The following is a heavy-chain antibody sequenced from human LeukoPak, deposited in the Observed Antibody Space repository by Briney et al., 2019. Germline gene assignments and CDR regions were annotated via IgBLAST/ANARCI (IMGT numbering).Heavy chain of an antibody. CDR1: GGTFSSYA. CDR3: ARVSYSSSSGGANYFDY. J-gene: IGHJ4*02. CDR2: IIPILGIA. Sequence: SVKVSCKASGGTFSSYAISWVRQAPGQGLEWMGRIIPILGIANYAQKFQGRVTITADKSTSTAYMELSSLRSEDTAVYYCARVSYSSSSGGANYFDYWGQGTLVTVPS. D-gene: IGHD6-6*01. V-gene: IGHV1-69*04.